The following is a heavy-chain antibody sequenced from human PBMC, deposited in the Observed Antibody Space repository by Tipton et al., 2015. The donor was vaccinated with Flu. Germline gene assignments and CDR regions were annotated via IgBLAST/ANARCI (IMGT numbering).Heavy chain of an antibody. CDR3: TRRLVED. J-gene: IGHJ4*02. V-gene: IGHV3-7*01. CDR2: IKYDGSTI. CDR1: GFIFNDFW. Sequence: VQLVQSGGGLIQPGGSLRLSCAASGFIFNDFWMAWVRQSPGKGLEWVANIKYDGSTIYYVDSVKGRFTISRDNAKRSLYLQMNNLRVEDTAVYYCTRRLVEDWGQGTQVTVSS.